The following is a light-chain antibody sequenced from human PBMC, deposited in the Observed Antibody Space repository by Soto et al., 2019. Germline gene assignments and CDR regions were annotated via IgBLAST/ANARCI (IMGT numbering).Light chain of an antibody. CDR2: GGS. CDR3: QQYDNAPMYT. CDR1: QSVRSTY. J-gene: IGKJ2*01. V-gene: IGKV3-20*01. Sequence: VLTQSPGTLSLSPGERATLSCRAGQSVRSTYLAWYQQKPGQAPRLLIYGGSNRATGIPDRFSGSGSGTYFTLTISRLEPEDSAVYYCQQYDNAPMYTFGQGTKLEIK.